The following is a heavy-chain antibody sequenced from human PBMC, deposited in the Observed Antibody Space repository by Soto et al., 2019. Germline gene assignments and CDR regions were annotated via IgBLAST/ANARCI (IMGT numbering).Heavy chain of an antibody. CDR3: ARGNRGSPVYGLDV. Sequence: GGSLRLSCAASGFTFSSYSMNWVRQAPGRGLEWVSSISSSSSYIYYTDSVKGRFTISRDDAKNSLYLEMNSLRAEDTAVYYCARGNRGSPVYGLDVWGQGTTVTVS. CDR1: GFTFSSYS. CDR2: ISSSSSYI. J-gene: IGHJ6*02. V-gene: IGHV3-21*06. D-gene: IGHD4-17*01.